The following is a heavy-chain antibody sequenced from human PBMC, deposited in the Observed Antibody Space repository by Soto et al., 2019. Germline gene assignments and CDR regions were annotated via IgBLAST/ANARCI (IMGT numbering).Heavy chain of an antibody. J-gene: IGHJ6*03. CDR1: SRW. CDR3: ARVPEEDKYYYCMVV. CDR2: IYHSGST. Sequence: SRWSYHVSQNPGKGLEWIGEIYHSGSTNYNPSLKSRVTISVDKSKNQFSLKLSSVTAADTAVYYCARVPEEDKYYYCMVVSGKRTPVS. D-gene: IGHD2-2*01. V-gene: IGHV4-4*02.